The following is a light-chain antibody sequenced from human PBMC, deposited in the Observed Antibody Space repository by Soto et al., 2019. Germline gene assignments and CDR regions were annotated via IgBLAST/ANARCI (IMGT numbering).Light chain of an antibody. CDR1: QSVSDY. CDR3: HQRYDWPIT. CDR2: DAS. Sequence: EIVLTQSPATLSLSPGERATLSCRASQSVSDYVAWYQQKPGQAPRLLIYDASNRATGIPARFSGGGSVTDFTLTISSLEPEDFAFYYCHQRYDWPITFGQGTRLEIK. V-gene: IGKV3-11*01. J-gene: IGKJ5*01.